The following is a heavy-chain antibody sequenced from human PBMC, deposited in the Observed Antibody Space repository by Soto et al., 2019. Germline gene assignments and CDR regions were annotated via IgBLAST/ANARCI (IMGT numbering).Heavy chain of an antibody. J-gene: IGHJ4*02. Sequence: ITLKESGPTLVKPTQTLTLTCTFSGFSFSTNGVGVAWFRQPPGGALEWLAIIYWDDDKKYNPSLRSRISITRDTSKNQVLFTMSNMDPVDTATYYCAYRFLSGVGDYWGPGTLVTVSS. V-gene: IGHV2-5*02. CDR1: GFSFSTNGVG. D-gene: IGHD3-3*01. CDR3: AYRFLSGVGDY. CDR2: IYWDDDK.